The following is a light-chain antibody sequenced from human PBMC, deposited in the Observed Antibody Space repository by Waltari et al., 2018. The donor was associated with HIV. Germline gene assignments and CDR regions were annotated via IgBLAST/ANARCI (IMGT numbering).Light chain of an antibody. CDR2: PAS. CDR3: QQFHLLPLT. V-gene: IGKV1-33*01. Sequence: DLRMTQSPSSLSLSVGDRITITCQTSQDIGSHFNWLQQKAGQAPQLLILPASDSHPGVPSRFAGGGSGSNFSFTITSLQPEDLGVYFCQQFHLLPLTFGGGT. CDR1: QDIGSH. J-gene: IGKJ4*01.